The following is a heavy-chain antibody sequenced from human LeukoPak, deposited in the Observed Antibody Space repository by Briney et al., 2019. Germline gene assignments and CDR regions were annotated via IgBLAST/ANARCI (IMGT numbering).Heavy chain of an antibody. CDR3: RPVADGSGTLLDY. V-gene: IGHV1-18*01. Sequence: GASVKVSCKACGYTFTSYGISWVRQAPGQGLEWMGWINADNGNTRYAQKLQGRVTMTTDTSTTTAYMVFRSLRSDDTAMYYSRPVADGSGTLLDYWGQGTLVTVSS. CDR1: GYTFTSYG. J-gene: IGHJ4*02. CDR2: INADNGNT. D-gene: IGHD3-10*01.